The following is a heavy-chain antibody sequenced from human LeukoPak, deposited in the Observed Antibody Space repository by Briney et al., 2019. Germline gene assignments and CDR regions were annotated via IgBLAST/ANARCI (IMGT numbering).Heavy chain of an antibody. CDR2: INHSGST. J-gene: IGHJ4*02. Sequence: SETLSLTCSVYGGPFSGYYWSWIRQPPGKGLEWIGEINHSGSTNYNPSLKSRVTMSVDTSKNQFSLMLSSVTAAATAVYYCARGYQRLGEFHYFDYWGQGTLVTVSS. CDR1: GGPFSGYY. D-gene: IGHD3-16*01. V-gene: IGHV4-34*01. CDR3: ARGYQRLGEFHYFDY.